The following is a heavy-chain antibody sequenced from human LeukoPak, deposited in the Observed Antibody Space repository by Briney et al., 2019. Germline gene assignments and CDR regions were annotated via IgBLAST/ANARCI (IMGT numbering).Heavy chain of an antibody. V-gene: IGHV3-43*02. Sequence: GGSLRLSCAASGFTFDDYAMHWVRQAPGKGLEWVSLISWDGGSTYYADSVKGRFTISRDNSKNSLYLQMHSLRTEDTALYYCAKDGENYGGNSGGFDYWGQGTLVTVSS. J-gene: IGHJ4*02. D-gene: IGHD4-23*01. CDR1: GFTFDDYA. CDR2: ISWDGGST. CDR3: AKDGENYGGNSGGFDY.